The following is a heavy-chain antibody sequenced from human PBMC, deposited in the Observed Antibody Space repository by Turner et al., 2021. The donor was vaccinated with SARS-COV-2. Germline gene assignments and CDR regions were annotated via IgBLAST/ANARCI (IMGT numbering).Heavy chain of an antibody. CDR3: AREHPPSSWQTYYFDF. Sequence: QVQLVASGGGVVQPGRSLRLSCAASGFTFSSYGMHWVRQAPGKGLEWVAIIWDDGSNKYYADSVKGRFTISRDNSKNTLYLQMNSLRAEDTAVYYCAREHPPSSWQTYYFDFWGQGTLVTVSS. CDR2: IWDDGSNK. V-gene: IGHV3-33*01. J-gene: IGHJ4*02. CDR1: GFTFSSYG. D-gene: IGHD6-13*01.